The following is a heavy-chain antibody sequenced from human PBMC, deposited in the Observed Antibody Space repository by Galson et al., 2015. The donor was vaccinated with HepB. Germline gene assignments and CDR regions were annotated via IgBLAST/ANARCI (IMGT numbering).Heavy chain of an antibody. J-gene: IGHJ5*02. CDR2: ISSNGGST. CDR1: GFTFSSYA. D-gene: IGHD1-14*01. V-gene: IGHV3-64D*06. CDR3: VKALTRTERIQDRTPGWFDP. Sequence: SLRLSCAASGFTFSSYAMHWVRRAPGKGLEYVSAISSNGGSTYYADSVKGRFTISRDNSKNTLYLQMSSLRAEDTAVYYCVKALTRTERIQDRTPGWFDPWGQGTLVTVSS.